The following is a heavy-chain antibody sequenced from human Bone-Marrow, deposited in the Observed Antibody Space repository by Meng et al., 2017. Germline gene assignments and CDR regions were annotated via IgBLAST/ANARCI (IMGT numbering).Heavy chain of an antibody. V-gene: IGHV3-48*03. Sequence: GESLKISCASSGFIFSSYEMHWVRHAPGKGLEWISYISPTGSTMYYADSVKGRFTISRDNARNSLYLQMNSLRDEDTGVYYCARDGEFLYGSGSYLDYWGQGTLVTVSS. CDR3: ARDGEFLYGSGSYLDY. D-gene: IGHD3-10*01. CDR1: GFIFSSYE. CDR2: ISPTGSTM. J-gene: IGHJ4*02.